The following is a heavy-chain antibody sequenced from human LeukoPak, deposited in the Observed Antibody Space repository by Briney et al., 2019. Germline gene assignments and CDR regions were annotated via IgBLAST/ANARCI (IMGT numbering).Heavy chain of an antibody. Sequence: ASVKISFKASGYVFTSYGLAWLRQAPGQGQEWVGTIITFNDRTKFAQKFQGRVTMNTASSTTTAYLQLTNLRLDDTAVYYCARAPSSPDCYVDCYFDPWGQGTLVTVSS. J-gene: IGHJ5*02. CDR2: IITFNDRT. D-gene: IGHD2-2*01. V-gene: IGHV1-18*01. CDR3: ARAPSSPDCYVDCYFDP. CDR1: GYVFTSYG.